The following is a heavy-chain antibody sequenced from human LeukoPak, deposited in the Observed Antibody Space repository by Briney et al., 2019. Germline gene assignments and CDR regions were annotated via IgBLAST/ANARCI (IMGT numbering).Heavy chain of an antibody. J-gene: IGHJ4*02. Sequence: PGGSLRLSCAGSGVAFSSSTMSWVRQAPGKGLEWVSLIFGSRGSNTHYADSVKGRFTISRDNSQNTLYLQMNSRRVEDTAVYFCAKELYGSGWQVAFWGQGTPVTASS. CDR2: IFGSRGSNT. CDR3: AKELYGSGWQVAF. CDR1: GVAFSSST. V-gene: IGHV3-23*01. D-gene: IGHD6-19*01.